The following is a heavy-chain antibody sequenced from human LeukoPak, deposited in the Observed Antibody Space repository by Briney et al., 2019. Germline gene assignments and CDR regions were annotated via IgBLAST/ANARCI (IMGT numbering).Heavy chain of an antibody. V-gene: IGHV1-2*02. CDR3: ATSEAMITLMATPSDY. CDR2: INPNSGGA. CDR1: GYTFTGHY. J-gene: IGHJ4*02. Sequence: ASVKVSCKASGYTFTGHYMHWVRQAPGQGLEWMGWINPNSGGANYAQKFQGRVTMTGDTSTNTAYMELSRLRSDDTAVYYCATSEAMITLMATPSDYWGQGTLVTVPS. D-gene: IGHD3-16*01.